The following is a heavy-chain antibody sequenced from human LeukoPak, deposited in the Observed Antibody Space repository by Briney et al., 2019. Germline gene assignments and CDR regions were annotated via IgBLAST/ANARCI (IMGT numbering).Heavy chain of an antibody. CDR2: ISGSRGSK. V-gene: IGHV3-23*01. D-gene: IGHD2-8*01. J-gene: IGHJ6*03. Sequence: GGSLRLSCAASGFIFSSYVMSWVRQAPGKGLEWVSTISGSRGSKYYTDSVKGRFTISRDNSKNTLYLQMNSLRAEDTAVYYCAKDRCSNGVGCYYYYMDVWGKGTRSPSP. CDR1: GFIFSSYV. CDR3: AKDRCSNGVGCYYYYMDV.